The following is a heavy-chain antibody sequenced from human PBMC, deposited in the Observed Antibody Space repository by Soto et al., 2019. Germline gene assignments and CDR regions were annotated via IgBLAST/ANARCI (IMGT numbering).Heavy chain of an antibody. CDR2: IYYSGST. V-gene: IGHV4-39*01. CDR1: GGSISSSSYY. J-gene: IGHJ5*02. Sequence: PSETLSLTCTVSGGSISSSSYYWGWIRQPPGKGLEWIGSIYYSGSTYYNPSLKSRVTISVDTSKNQFSLKLSSVTAADTAVYYCAKVGNWFDPWGQGTLVTVSS. CDR3: AKVGNWFDP.